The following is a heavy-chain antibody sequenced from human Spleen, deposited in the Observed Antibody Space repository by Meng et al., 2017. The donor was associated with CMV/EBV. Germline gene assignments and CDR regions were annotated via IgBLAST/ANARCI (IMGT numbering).Heavy chain of an antibody. D-gene: IGHD6-19*01. J-gene: IGHJ6*02. Sequence: ASVKVSCKASGYTFIGYYMHWMRQAPGQGLEWMGWINPETGDANYAQKFQGRVTLTRDTSINTGYMELTRLTSDDTAVYYCAREGLGPYYYYGMDVWGQGTTVTVSS. V-gene: IGHV1-2*02. CDR1: GYTFIGYY. CDR2: INPETGDA. CDR3: AREGLGPYYYYGMDV.